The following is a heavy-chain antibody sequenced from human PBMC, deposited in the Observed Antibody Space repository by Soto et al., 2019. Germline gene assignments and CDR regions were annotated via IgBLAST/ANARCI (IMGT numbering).Heavy chain of an antibody. CDR2: ITNTGITT. Sequence: PGGSLRLSCAASGFDFSTHALSWVRQAPGKGLEWLSSITNTGITTHYADSVKGRFTISRENSRNTLHLQMNSLRAEDTAVCYCAKGTYYYGSAPYYFDYWGQGTLVTVSS. CDR3: AKGTYYYGSAPYYFDY. J-gene: IGHJ4*02. D-gene: IGHD3-10*01. CDR1: GFDFSTHA. V-gene: IGHV3-23*01.